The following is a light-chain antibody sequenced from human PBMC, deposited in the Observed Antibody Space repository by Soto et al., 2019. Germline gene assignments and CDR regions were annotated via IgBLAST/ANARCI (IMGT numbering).Light chain of an antibody. J-gene: IGKJ1*01. Sequence: IVLTQSRGTVSLSRGDRATLSCRAGQTVNNNYLAWYQQEPGQAPRLLIYAASNRATGIPDRFSGSGSGTDFTLTISRLEPEDSAVYYCKQYGRSPRTFGQGTKVDIK. CDR1: QTVNNNY. V-gene: IGKV3-20*01. CDR2: AAS. CDR3: KQYGRSPRT.